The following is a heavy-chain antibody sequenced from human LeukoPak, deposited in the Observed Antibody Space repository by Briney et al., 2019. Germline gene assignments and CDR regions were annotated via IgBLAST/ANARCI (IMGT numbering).Heavy chain of an antibody. CDR3: ARDGSYSYDI. V-gene: IGHV3-66*01. J-gene: IGHJ4*02. D-gene: IGHD5-18*01. Sequence: GGSLRLSCAASGFTVRSNYLSWVRQAPGKGLEWVSVLYSGGSTYYADSVKGRFTISGDNSKNTLYLQMNSLRAEDTAVYYCARDGSYSYDIWGQGTLVTVSS. CDR1: GFTVRSNY. CDR2: LYSGGST.